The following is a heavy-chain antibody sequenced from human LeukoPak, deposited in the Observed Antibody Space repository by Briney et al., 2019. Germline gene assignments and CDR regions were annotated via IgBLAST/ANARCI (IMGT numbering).Heavy chain of an antibody. V-gene: IGHV3-7*01. J-gene: IGHJ4*02. Sequence: GGSLRLSCTASGFTFSDYWMTWVRQAPGKGPEWVANIKQDGSQRYYVDSVRGRFTISRDNAKNSLFLQMNGLRAEDTAVYYCARRGGSSSRRSPIDYWGQGTPVTVSP. D-gene: IGHD6-6*01. CDR2: IKQDGSQR. CDR3: ARRGGSSSRRSPIDY. CDR1: GFTFSDYW.